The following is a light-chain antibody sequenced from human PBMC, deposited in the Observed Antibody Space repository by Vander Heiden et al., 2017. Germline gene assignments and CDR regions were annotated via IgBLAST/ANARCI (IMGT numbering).Light chain of an antibody. CDR1: ECISVW. J-gene: IGKJ1*01. Sequence: DIQMTQSPATLSASVGDRVTITCRASECISVWLAWYQQKPGKAPKFLINKASILQSGVPSRFSGSGSGTEFTLTISGRQPDDFATYYCQHYGNYWTFGQGTKVE. CDR3: QHYGNYWT. CDR2: KAS. V-gene: IGKV1-5*03.